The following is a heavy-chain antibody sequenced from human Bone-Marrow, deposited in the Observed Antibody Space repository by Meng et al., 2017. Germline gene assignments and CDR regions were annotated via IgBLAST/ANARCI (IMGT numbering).Heavy chain of an antibody. CDR2: IWYDGSNK. D-gene: IGHD2-21*02. Sequence: GESLKISCAASGFTFSSYGMHWVRQAPGKGLEWVAVIWYDGSNKYYADSVKGQFTISRDNSKNTLYLQMNSLRAEDTAVYYCARDRYCGGDCGMVLDYWGQGTLITVSS. J-gene: IGHJ4*02. V-gene: IGHV3-33*01. CDR3: ARDRYCGGDCGMVLDY. CDR1: GFTFSSYG.